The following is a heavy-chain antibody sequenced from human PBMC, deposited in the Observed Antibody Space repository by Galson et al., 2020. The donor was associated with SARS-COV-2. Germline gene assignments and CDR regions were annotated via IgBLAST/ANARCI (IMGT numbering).Heavy chain of an antibody. CDR1: GGSFSGYY. CDR3: ARAIRFLEWLPSSNYYYMDV. Sequence: SETLSLTCAVYGGSFSGYYWSWIRQPPGKGLEWIGEINHSGSTNYNPSLKSRVTISVDTSKNQFSLKLSSVTAADTAVYYCARAIRFLEWLPSSNYYYMDVWGKGTKVTVSS. CDR2: INHSGST. D-gene: IGHD3-3*01. J-gene: IGHJ6*03. V-gene: IGHV4-34*01.